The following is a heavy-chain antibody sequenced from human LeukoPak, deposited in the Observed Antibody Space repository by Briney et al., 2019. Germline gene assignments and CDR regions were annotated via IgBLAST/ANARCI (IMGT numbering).Heavy chain of an antibody. CDR1: GFTFSNAW. CDR2: IKSKTDGGTT. CDR3: TTDIVVVPAAIGLRDY. J-gene: IGHJ4*02. V-gene: IGHV3-15*01. Sequence: GGSLRLSCAASGFTFSNAWMSWVRQAPGKGLEWVGRIKSKTDGGTTDYAAPVKGRFTISRDDSKNTLYLQMNSLKTEDAAVYYCTTDIVVVPAAIGLRDYWGQGTLVTVSS. D-gene: IGHD2-2*01.